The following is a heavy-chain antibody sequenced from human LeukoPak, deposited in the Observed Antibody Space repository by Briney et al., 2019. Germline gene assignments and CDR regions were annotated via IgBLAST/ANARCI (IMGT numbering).Heavy chain of an antibody. CDR3: AKDFCSGGSCYSNS. V-gene: IGHV3-30*02. CDR2: IQYDGSYK. CDR1: GFTFSSYG. Sequence: GGSLRLSCAVSGFTFSSYGMHWVRQAPGKGLEWVAFIQYDGSYKYYADSVKGRFTISRDNSKNTLYLQMSSLRAEDTAVYYCAKDFCSGGSCYSNSWGQGTLVTVSS. D-gene: IGHD2-15*01. J-gene: IGHJ4*02.